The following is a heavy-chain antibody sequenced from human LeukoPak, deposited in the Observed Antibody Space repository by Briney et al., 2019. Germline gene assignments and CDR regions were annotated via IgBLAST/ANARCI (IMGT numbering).Heavy chain of an antibody. CDR1: GVSISSSNSY. V-gene: IGHV4-39*01. D-gene: IGHD3/OR15-3a*01. J-gene: IGHJ4*02. CDR3: ARQTGSGLFTLP. Sequence: SETLSLTYTVSGVSISSSNSYWGWIRQPQGKGLEWIGSIYYSGNTYYNASVKSRVTISIDSSKNQFSLMLSSVTAADTAVYYCARQTGSGLFTLPGGQGTLVTVSS. CDR2: IYYSGNT.